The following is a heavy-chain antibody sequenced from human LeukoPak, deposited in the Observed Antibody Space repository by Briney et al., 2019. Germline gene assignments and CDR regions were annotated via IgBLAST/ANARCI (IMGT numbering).Heavy chain of an antibody. CDR1: GGSISSYY. Sequence: SETLSLTCTVSGGSISSYYWSWIRQPAGKGLEWIGRIYTSGSTNYNPPLKSRVTMSVDTSKNQFSPKLSSVTAADTAVYYCAREGYSSSWYRPSYFDYWGQGTLVTVSS. CDR3: AREGYSSSWYRPSYFDY. CDR2: IYTSGST. V-gene: IGHV4-4*07. J-gene: IGHJ4*02. D-gene: IGHD6-13*01.